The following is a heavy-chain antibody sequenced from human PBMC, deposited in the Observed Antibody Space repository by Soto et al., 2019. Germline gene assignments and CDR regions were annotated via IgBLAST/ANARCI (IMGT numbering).Heavy chain of an antibody. J-gene: IGHJ6*03. D-gene: IGHD3-16*01. CDR2: ISGSGGST. CDR1: GFTFSSYA. CDR3: AKVHVKYYYYYMDV. V-gene: IGHV3-23*01. Sequence: GSLSLSCAASGFTFSSYAMGWVRQAPGKGLEWVSAISGSGGSTYYADSVKGRFTISRDNSKNTLYLQMNSLRAEDTAVYYCAKVHVKYYYYYMDVWGKGTTVTVSS.